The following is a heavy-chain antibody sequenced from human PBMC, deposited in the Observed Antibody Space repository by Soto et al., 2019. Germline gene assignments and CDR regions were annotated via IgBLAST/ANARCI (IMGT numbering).Heavy chain of an antibody. CDR2: INYSGST. J-gene: IGHJ4*02. V-gene: IGHV4-39*01. Sequence: QLQLQESGPGLVKPSETLSLTCSVSGDSISSSSYYWGWIRQPPGKGLEWIGTINYSGSTYYNPSRKSRVTIAVDTSKHQFSLKVCSVTAADTAVYYCASLYGDYVPYWGQGILVSVSS. CDR1: GDSISSSSYY. CDR3: ASLYGDYVPY. D-gene: IGHD4-17*01.